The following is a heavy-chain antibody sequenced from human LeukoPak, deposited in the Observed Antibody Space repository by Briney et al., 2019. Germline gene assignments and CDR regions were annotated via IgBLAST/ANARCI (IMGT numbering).Heavy chain of an antibody. D-gene: IGHD2-15*01. CDR3: AKEARSGGSWYNWFDP. Sequence: GGSLRLSCAASGFTFSSYAMSWVRQAPGKGLEWVSAISGSGGSTYYADSVKGRFTISRDNSKNTLYLQMNSLRAEDTAVYYCAKEARSGGSWYNWFDPWGQGTLVTVSS. J-gene: IGHJ5*02. CDR1: GFTFSSYA. V-gene: IGHV3-23*01. CDR2: ISGSGGST.